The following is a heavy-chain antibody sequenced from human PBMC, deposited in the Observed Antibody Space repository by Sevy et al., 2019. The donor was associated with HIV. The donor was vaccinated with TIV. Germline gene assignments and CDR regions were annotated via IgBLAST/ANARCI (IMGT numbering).Heavy chain of an antibody. Sequence: GGSLRLSCAVSGFTFNNAWMNWVRQAPGTGLQWVGLIKSKIDGGTTDYAAPVKGRFTISRADSKNKLYLQMNSLKIEDAAVYYCATAPGYYDSAPFDYWGPGTLVTVSS. CDR2: IKSKIDGGTT. CDR3: ATAPGYYDSAPFDY. V-gene: IGHV3-15*01. D-gene: IGHD3-22*01. CDR1: GFTFNNAW. J-gene: IGHJ4*02.